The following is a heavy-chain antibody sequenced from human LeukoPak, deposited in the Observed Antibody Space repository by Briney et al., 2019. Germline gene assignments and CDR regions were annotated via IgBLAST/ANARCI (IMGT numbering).Heavy chain of an antibody. Sequence: SETLSLTCTVADGSISPYYWSWIRQPPGKGLEWLGYIYHSGSTTYNPSLKSRVTISVDTSKNQFSLKLSSVTAADTAVYYCAAARPRYFDYWGQGTLVTVSS. V-gene: IGHV4-4*08. CDR1: DGSISPYY. J-gene: IGHJ4*02. CDR2: IYHSGST. D-gene: IGHD6-6*01. CDR3: AAARPRYFDY.